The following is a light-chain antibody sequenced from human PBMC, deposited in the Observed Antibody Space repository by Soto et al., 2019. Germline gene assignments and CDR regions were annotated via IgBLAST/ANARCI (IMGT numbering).Light chain of an antibody. V-gene: IGLV1-44*01. CDR2: TTN. J-gene: IGLJ3*02. CDR1: SSNIGTNT. Sequence: QSVLTQPPSASGTPGQRVSISCSGGSSNIGTNTVNWYQHLPGSAPKLLIYTTNQRPSGVPDRFSGSKSGTSASLAISGLQPEDEADYYCAAWNDSLNGVVFGGGTKVTVL. CDR3: AAWNDSLNGVV.